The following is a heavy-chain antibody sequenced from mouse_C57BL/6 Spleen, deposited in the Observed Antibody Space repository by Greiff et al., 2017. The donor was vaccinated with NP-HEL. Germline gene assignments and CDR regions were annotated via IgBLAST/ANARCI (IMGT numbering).Heavy chain of an antibody. CDR1: GYTFTSYW. V-gene: IGHV1-69*01. CDR3: ARGYDGYYALAD. D-gene: IGHD2-3*01. Sequence: QVQLQQPGAELVMPGASVKLSCKASGYTFTSYWMHWVKQRPGQGLEWIGEIDPSDSYTNYNQKFKGKSTLTVDKSSSTAYMQLSSLTSEDSAVYYCARGYDGYYALADWGQGTLVTVSA. J-gene: IGHJ3*01. CDR2: IDPSDSYT.